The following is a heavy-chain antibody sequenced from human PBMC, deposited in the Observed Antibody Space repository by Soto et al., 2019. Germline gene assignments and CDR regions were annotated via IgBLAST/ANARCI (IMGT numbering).Heavy chain of an antibody. CDR2: IYYSGST. Sequence: SETLSLTCTVSGGSISSGGYYWSWIRQHPGKGLEWIGYIYYSGSTYYNPSLKSRVTISVDTSKNQFSLKLSSVTAADTAVYYCAREPPYYDILTGDGGTEVAFDIWGQGTMVTVSS. D-gene: IGHD3-9*01. J-gene: IGHJ3*02. CDR1: GGSISSGGYY. CDR3: AREPPYYDILTGDGGTEVAFDI. V-gene: IGHV4-31*03.